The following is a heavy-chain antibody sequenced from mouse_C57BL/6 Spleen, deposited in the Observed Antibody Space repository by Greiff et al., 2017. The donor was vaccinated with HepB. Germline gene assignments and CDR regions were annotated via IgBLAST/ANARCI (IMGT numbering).Heavy chain of an antibody. J-gene: IGHJ2*01. D-gene: IGHD1-1*01. V-gene: IGHV1-7*01. Sequence: VQLQQSGAELAKPGASVKLSCKASGYTFTSYWMHWVKQRPGQGLEWIGYINPSSGYTKYNQKYKDKATLTADKSSSTAYMQLSSLTSEDSAVYFCARSDPRYYCDFDYWGQGTTLTVSS. CDR1: GYTFTSYW. CDR3: ARSDPRYYCDFDY. CDR2: INPSSGYT.